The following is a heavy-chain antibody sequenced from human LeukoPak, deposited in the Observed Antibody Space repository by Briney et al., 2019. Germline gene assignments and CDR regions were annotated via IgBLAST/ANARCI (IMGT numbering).Heavy chain of an antibody. CDR2: ISGSGGSP. V-gene: IGHV3-23*01. CDR1: GFTFGSYA. J-gene: IGHJ4*02. D-gene: IGHD6-19*01. Sequence: GGSLRLSCAASGFTFGSYAMGWVRQAPGKGLEWVSGISGSGGSPYYTDSVKGRFTISKDNSKDTLYLQMNSLRDEDTAVYYCARDQPGSGWYVDYWGQGILVTVSS. CDR3: ARDQPGSGWYVDY.